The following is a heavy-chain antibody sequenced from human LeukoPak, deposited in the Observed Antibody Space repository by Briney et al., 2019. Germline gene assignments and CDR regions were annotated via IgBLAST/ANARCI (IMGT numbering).Heavy chain of an antibody. J-gene: IGHJ4*02. CDR1: GGSISSSSYY. V-gene: IGHV4-39*01. Sequence: SETLSLTCTVSGGSISSSSYYWGWIRQPPGKGLEWIGSIYYSGSTYYNPSLKSRVTISVDTSKNQFSPKLSSVTAADTAVYYCARLGDYYGSGSYQDYWGQGTLVTVSS. CDR2: IYYSGST. D-gene: IGHD3-10*01. CDR3: ARLGDYYGSGSYQDY.